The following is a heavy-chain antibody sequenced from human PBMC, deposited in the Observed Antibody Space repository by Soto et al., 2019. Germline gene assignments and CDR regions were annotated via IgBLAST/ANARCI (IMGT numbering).Heavy chain of an antibody. V-gene: IGHV3-30*18. CDR3: AKDLSGSETYTYYCCMDL. CDR2: ISYDGSNR. J-gene: IGHJ6*02. CDR1: GFTFSRFG. D-gene: IGHD3-10*01. Sequence: GGSLRLSCAASGFTFSRFGMHWVGQGPGKGLEWVGVISYDGSNRFYADSVKGGFTISRDNYKNTLYVQRKSRRPEETAVYYCAKDLSGSETYTYYCCMDLWGQGTPVTVSS.